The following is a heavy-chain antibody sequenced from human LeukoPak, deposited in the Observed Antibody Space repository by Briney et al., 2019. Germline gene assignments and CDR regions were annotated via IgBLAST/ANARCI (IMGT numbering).Heavy chain of an antibody. V-gene: IGHV3-7*01. CDR1: GFTFSSYW. D-gene: IGHD4-17*01. J-gene: IGHJ6*02. Sequence: GGSLRLSCAASGFTFSSYWMSWVRQAPGKGLEWVANIKQDGSEKYYADSVKGRFTISRDNSKNTLYLQMNSLRAEDTAVYYCAKDLPTYGMDVWGQGTTVTVSS. CDR3: AKDLPTYGMDV. CDR2: IKQDGSEK.